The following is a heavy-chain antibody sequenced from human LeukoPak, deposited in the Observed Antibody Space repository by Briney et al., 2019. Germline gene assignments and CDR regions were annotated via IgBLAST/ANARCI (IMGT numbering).Heavy chain of an antibody. V-gene: IGHV3-30-3*01. CDR2: ISYDGSNK. Sequence: GGSLRLSCAASGFTFSSYAMHWVRQAPGKGLEWVAVISYDGSNKYYADSVKGRFTISRDNSKNTLYLQMNSLRAEDTAVYYCARYYYGMDVWGQGTTVTVSS. CDR1: GFTFSSYA. J-gene: IGHJ6*02. CDR3: ARYYYGMDV.